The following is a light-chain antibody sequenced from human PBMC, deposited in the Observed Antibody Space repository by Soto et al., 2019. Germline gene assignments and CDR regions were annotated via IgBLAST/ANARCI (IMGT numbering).Light chain of an antibody. CDR3: QQYNTYSPT. CDR1: QSISSW. V-gene: IGKV1-5*01. CDR2: DAS. Sequence: DIQMTQSPSTLSASVGDRVTITCRASQSISSWLAWYQQNPGKAPNLLIYDASSLKSGVPSRFSGSGSGTDFTLTISSLQPDDFATYYCQQYNTYSPTFGQGTKVEIK. J-gene: IGKJ1*01.